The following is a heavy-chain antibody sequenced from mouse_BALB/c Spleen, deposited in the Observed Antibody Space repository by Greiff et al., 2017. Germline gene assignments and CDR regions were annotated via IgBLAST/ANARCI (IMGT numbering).Heavy chain of an antibody. CDR2: IWSGGST. V-gene: IGHV2-2*02. J-gene: IGHJ4*01. CDR3: ARTGGYAMDY. Sequence: VKLVESGPGLVQPSQSLSITCTVSGFSLTSYGVHWVRQSPGKGLEWLGVIWSGGSTDYNAAFISRLSISKDNSKIQVFFKMNSRQANDTAIYCCARTGGYAMDYWGQGTSVTVSS. CDR1: GFSLTSYG.